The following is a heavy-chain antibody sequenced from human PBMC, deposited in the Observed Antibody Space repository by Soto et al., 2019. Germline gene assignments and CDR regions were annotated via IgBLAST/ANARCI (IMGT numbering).Heavy chain of an antibody. CDR2: IIPIFDTP. CDR3: TRSIGSGGVMGGFDY. CDR1: GGTFKMYA. D-gene: IGHD3-16*01. Sequence: QVQLVQSEAEVRKPGSAVRVSCKASGGTFKMYAMNWVRQAPGQGLEWMAGIIPIFDTPRYAQKFQGRVTITVDESTTTAYMELSSLRSEDTATYYCTRSIGSGGVMGGFDYWGQGTLVTVAS. V-gene: IGHV1-69*01. J-gene: IGHJ4*02.